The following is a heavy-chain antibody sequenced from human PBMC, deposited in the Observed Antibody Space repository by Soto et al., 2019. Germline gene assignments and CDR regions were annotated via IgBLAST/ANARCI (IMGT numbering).Heavy chain of an antibody. V-gene: IGHV4-34*01. Sequence: SETLSLTCTVYGGSFSGYYWSWIRQPPGKGLEWIGEINHSGSTNYNPSLKSRVTISVDTSKNQFSLKLSSVTAADTAVYYCARGLGSGWYGVWFDPWGQGTLVTVSS. CDR1: GGSFSGYY. CDR3: ARGLGSGWYGVWFDP. D-gene: IGHD6-19*01. J-gene: IGHJ5*02. CDR2: INHSGST.